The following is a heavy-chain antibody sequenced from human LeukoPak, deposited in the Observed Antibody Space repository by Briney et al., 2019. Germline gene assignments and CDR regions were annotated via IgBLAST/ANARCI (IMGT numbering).Heavy chain of an antibody. CDR1: GYTFTSYG. D-gene: IGHD3-10*01. V-gene: IGHV1-18*01. J-gene: IGHJ5*02. CDR2: ISAYNGNT. CDR3: ARVYYGSGSGFWFDP. Sequence: ASVKVSCKASGYTFTSYGISWVRQAPGQGLEWMGWISAYNGNTNYAQKLQGRVTMTTDTSTSTAYMELRSLRSDDTAVYYCARVYYGSGSGFWFDPRGQGTLVTVSS.